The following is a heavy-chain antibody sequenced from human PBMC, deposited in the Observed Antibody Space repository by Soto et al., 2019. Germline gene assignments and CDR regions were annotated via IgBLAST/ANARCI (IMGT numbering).Heavy chain of an antibody. CDR2: ISSSGST. J-gene: IGHJ4*02. CDR3: ASGYCSGSCYPSYFDH. V-gene: IGHV4-30-4*08. Sequence: PSETLSLTCTVSGASICSGDYYWTWIRQPPGTGLEWIGYISSSGSTYYNPSLRSRVSISLDTSGNQFSLTLSSVTAADTAVYYCASGYCSGSCYPSYFDHWGQGTLVTVSS. CDR1: GASICSGDYY. D-gene: IGHD2-15*01.